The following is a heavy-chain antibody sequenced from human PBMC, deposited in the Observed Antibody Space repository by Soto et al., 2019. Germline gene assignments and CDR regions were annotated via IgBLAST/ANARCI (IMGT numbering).Heavy chain of an antibody. D-gene: IGHD3-10*01. CDR2: IDPSDSYT. J-gene: IGHJ4*02. CDR3: ATNFAGSTEGFDY. Sequence: GESLKISCKGSGYSFTSYWISWVRQMPGKGLEWMGRIDPSDSYTNYSPSFQGHVTISADKSISTAYLQWGSLKASDTAMYYCATNFAGSTEGFDYWGQGTLVTVSS. V-gene: IGHV5-10-1*01. CDR1: GYSFTSYW.